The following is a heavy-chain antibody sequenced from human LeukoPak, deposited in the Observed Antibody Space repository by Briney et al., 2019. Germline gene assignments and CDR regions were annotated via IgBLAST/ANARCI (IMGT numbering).Heavy chain of an antibody. CDR1: GCTFTSYA. V-gene: IGHV1-3*01. CDR3: ARSRLDQRYGPQAFDI. J-gene: IGHJ3*02. D-gene: IGHD4-17*01. Sequence: GASVKVSCKASGCTFTSYAIHWVRQAPGQRLEWMGWINAGNGNTKYSQKFQGRVTITRDTSASTAYMELSSLRSEDTAVYYCARSRLDQRYGPQAFDIWGQGTMVTVSS. CDR2: INAGNGNT.